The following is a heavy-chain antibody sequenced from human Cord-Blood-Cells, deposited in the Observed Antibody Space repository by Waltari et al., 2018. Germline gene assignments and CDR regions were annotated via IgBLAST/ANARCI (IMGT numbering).Heavy chain of an antibody. CDR3: AKDMRSSGWYDY. CDR1: GFTFDDYA. Sequence: EVQLVESGGGLVQPGRSLRLSCAASGFTFDDYAMHWVRQAPGKGLEWVSGISWNSGSIGYADSVKGRFTISRDNAKNSLDLQMNSLRAEDTALYYCAKDMRSSGWYDYWGQGTLVTVSS. D-gene: IGHD6-19*01. CDR2: ISWNSGSI. J-gene: IGHJ4*02. V-gene: IGHV3-9*01.